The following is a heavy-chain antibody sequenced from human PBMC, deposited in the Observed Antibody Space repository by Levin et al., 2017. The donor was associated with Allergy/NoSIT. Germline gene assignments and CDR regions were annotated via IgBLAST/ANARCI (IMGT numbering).Heavy chain of an antibody. D-gene: IGHD3-22*01. J-gene: IGHJ3*02. V-gene: IGHV4-30-4*01. CDR1: GGSISSGDYY. Sequence: PSETLSLTCTVSGGSISSGDYYWSWIRQPPGKGLEWIGYIYYSGSTYYNPSLKSRVTISVDTSKNQFSLKLSSVTAADTAVYYCARWSFAGYYYDSSGDFDIWGQGTMVTVSS. CDR3: ARWSFAGYYYDSSGDFDI. CDR2: IYYSGST.